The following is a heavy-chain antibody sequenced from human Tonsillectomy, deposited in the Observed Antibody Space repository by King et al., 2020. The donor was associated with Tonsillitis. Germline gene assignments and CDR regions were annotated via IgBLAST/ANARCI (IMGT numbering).Heavy chain of an antibody. V-gene: IGHV5-51*03. CDR1: GYSFTSYW. CDR3: ARLRLIPYYFDY. CDR2: IYPDDSVT. J-gene: IGHJ4*02. D-gene: IGHD2-2*02. Sequence: QLVQSGAEVKKPGESLKISCKGSGYSFTSYWIGWVRQMPGKGLEWMGIIYPDDSVTRDSPSYQGKVTISADKSFSTAYLQWSSLKASATAMYYCARLRLIPYYFDYWGQGTLVTVSS.